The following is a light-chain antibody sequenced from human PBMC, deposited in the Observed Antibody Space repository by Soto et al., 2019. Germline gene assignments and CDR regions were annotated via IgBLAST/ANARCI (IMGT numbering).Light chain of an antibody. CDR1: QTISGW. Sequence: DIQMTQSPSTLSASVGDTVTITCRASQTISGWLAWYQQRPGKAPNLLIFDASTLESGVPSRFSGSGSGTEFTLTISSLQPDDFATYYCQQYSTYSRTFGQGTKVDIK. J-gene: IGKJ1*01. CDR3: QQYSTYSRT. V-gene: IGKV1-5*01. CDR2: DAS.